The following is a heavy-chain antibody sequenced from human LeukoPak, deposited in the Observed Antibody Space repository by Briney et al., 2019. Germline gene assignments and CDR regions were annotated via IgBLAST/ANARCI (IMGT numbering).Heavy chain of an antibody. Sequence: PGGSLRLSCAASTFTFSNFGMHWVRQAPGKGLEWVAAIWYDGSNIYYADSVKGRFTVSRDNSKNTLYLQMNSLRAEDTAVYYCARDLKSGYSFGFDLWGQGTLVTVSP. V-gene: IGHV3-33*01. CDR1: TFTFSNFG. J-gene: IGHJ4*02. CDR3: ARDLKSGYSFGFDL. D-gene: IGHD5-18*01. CDR2: IWYDGSNI.